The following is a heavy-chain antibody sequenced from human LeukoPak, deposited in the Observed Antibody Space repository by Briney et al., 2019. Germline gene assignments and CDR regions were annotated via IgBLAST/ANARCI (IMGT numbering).Heavy chain of an antibody. CDR1: GFIFSSYS. V-gene: IGHV3-21*01. CDR2: ISSSSGYI. D-gene: IGHD5-24*01. CDR3: ASWRWLQLGAFDI. J-gene: IGHJ3*02. Sequence: GGSLRLSCAASGFIFSSYSMNWVRQAPGKGLEWVSSISSSSGYIYYADSVKGRFTISRDNAKNSLYLQMNSLRAEDTAVYYCASWRWLQLGAFDIWGQGTMVTVSS.